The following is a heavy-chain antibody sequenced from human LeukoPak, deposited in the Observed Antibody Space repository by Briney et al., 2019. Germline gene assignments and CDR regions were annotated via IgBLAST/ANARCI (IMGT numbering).Heavy chain of an antibody. D-gene: IGHD3-10*01. CDR2: IYYSEST. V-gene: IGHV4-39*01. J-gene: IGHJ6*02. Sequence: SETLSLTCTVSGGSISSSSYYWGWIRQPPGKGLEWIGSIYYSESTYYNPSLKSRVTISVDTSKNQFSLKLSSVTAADTAVYYCASSRVPYYYYGMDVWGQGTTVTVSS. CDR3: ASSRVPYYYYGMDV. CDR1: GGSISSSSYY.